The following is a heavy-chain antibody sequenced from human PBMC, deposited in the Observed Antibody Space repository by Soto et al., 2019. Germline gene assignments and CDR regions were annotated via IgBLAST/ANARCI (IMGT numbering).Heavy chain of an antibody. CDR3: ARYAGSGIWYFDL. CDR1: GFTFSSHG. V-gene: IGHV3-33*01. D-gene: IGHD3-10*01. CDR2: IWNDASNE. Sequence: QVQLVESGGGVVQPGRSLRLSCAASGFTFSSHGIHWVRQAPGKGLEWVAVIWNDASNEYYVDSVKGRFTITRDNSKNTLYLQMNSLRVEDTAVYYCARYAGSGIWYFDLWGRGTQVTVYS. J-gene: IGHJ2*01.